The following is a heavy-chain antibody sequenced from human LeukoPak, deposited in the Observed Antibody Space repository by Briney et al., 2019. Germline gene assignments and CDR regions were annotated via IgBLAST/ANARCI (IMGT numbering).Heavy chain of an antibody. Sequence: SETLSLTCTVSGGSISSSSYYWSWIRQPAGKGLEWIGRISSTGTTNSNPSLTSRVTISADTSKNHVSLKLTSVTAADTAMYYCTRDRGVTNWERPTGYYYYYVDVWGKGTTVIVSS. D-gene: IGHD1-1*01. CDR3: TRDRGVTNWERPTGYYYYYVDV. CDR2: ISSTGTT. V-gene: IGHV4-61*02. CDR1: GGSISSSSYY. J-gene: IGHJ6*03.